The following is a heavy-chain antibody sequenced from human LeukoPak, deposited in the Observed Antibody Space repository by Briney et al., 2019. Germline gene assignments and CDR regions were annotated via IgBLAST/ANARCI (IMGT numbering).Heavy chain of an antibody. CDR2: IKKDGGEI. CDR1: GITFSRSW. J-gene: IGHJ4*02. Sequence: GGSLRLSCAASGITFSRSWMSWVRQAPGKGLEWVAFIKKDGGEIFYVDSVKGRFTISRDNAENFLYLQMNSLRAEDTAVYYCARDRGGRSGLDDWGQGTLVIVSS. V-gene: IGHV3-7*04. CDR3: ARDRGGRSGLDD. D-gene: IGHD2-15*01.